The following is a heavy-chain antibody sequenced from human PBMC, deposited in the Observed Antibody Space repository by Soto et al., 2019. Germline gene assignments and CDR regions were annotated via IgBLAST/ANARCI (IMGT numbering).Heavy chain of an antibody. Sequence: QVQLVESGGGVVQPGRSLRLSCAASGFTFSSYGMHWVRQAPGKGLEGVAVISYDGTNKYYADSVKGRFTISRDNSKNTLYLQMNSLRAEDTAVYYCAKDLLRPGRAYGMDVWGQGTTVTVAS. D-gene: IGHD1-26*01. CDR3: AKDLLRPGRAYGMDV. J-gene: IGHJ6*02. CDR2: ISYDGTNK. CDR1: GFTFSSYG. V-gene: IGHV3-30*18.